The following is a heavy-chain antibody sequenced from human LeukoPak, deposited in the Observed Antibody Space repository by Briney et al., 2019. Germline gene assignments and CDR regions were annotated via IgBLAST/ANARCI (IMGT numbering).Heavy chain of an antibody. J-gene: IGHJ4*02. CDR3: ARLYCTSSACYALDY. V-gene: IGHV6-1*01. Sequence: SQTLSLTCAISGDSVSSTNTAWNWIRQSPSRGLEWLGRTYYRSKWSTDYAESMKGRININLDTSKNQFSLQLNSVTPEDTAIYYCARLYCTSSACYALDYWGQGTLVTVSS. D-gene: IGHD2-8*01. CDR2: TYYRSKWST. CDR1: GDSVSSTNTA.